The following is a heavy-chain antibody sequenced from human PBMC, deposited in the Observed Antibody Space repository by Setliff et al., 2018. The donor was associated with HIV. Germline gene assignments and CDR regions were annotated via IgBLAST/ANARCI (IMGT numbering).Heavy chain of an antibody. V-gene: IGHV1-69*05. Sequence: SVKVSCKASGGTFCSYAISWVRQAPGQGLEWMGGIIPIFGTANYAQKFQGRVTITTDESTSTAYMELSSLRSEDTAVYYCARPFDYGDYGSLDYWGQGTLVTVSS. CDR1: GGTFCSYA. D-gene: IGHD4-17*01. J-gene: IGHJ4*02. CDR2: IIPIFGTA. CDR3: ARPFDYGDYGSLDY.